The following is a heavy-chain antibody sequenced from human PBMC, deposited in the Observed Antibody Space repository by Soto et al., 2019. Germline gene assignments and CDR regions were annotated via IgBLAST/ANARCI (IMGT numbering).Heavy chain of an antibody. CDR3: ARVMGYYGMDV. CDR1: GGTFSSYT. V-gene: IGHV1-69*02. Sequence: QVQLVQSGAEVKKPGSSVKVSCKASGGTFSSYTISWVRQAPGQGLEWMGRIIPILGIANYAQKFQGRVMITADKSTSTAYMELSSLRSEDTAVYYCARVMGYYGMDVWGQGTTVTVSS. J-gene: IGHJ6*02. D-gene: IGHD2-8*01. CDR2: IIPILGIA.